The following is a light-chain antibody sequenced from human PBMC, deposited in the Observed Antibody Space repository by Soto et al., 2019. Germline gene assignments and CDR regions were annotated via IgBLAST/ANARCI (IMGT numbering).Light chain of an antibody. CDR2: ANS. J-gene: IGLJ1*01. CDR1: SSNIGAGYD. Sequence: QSVLTQPPSVSGAPGQRVTISCTGSSSNIGAGYDVHWYQQLPGTAPKLLIYANSNRPSGVPDRFAGSKSGTSASLAITGLQAEDAADYYCQSYDSSLSPYGFGTGTKLTVL. V-gene: IGLV1-40*01. CDR3: QSYDSSLSPYG.